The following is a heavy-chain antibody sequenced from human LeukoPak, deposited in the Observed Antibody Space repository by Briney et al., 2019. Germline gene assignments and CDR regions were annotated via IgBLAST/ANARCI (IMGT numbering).Heavy chain of an antibody. D-gene: IGHD3-10*01. CDR1: GFTFSGSA. V-gene: IGHV3-73*01. CDR2: IRSKANTYAT. CDR3: TSPPNYGSGSYHFDY. J-gene: IGHJ4*02. Sequence: PGGSLRLSCAASGFTFSGSAMHWVRLASGKGLEWVGRIRSKANTYATAYGPSVKGRFTISRDDSENTAYLQMNGLKTEDTAVYYCTSPPNYGSGSYHFDYWGQGTLVTVSS.